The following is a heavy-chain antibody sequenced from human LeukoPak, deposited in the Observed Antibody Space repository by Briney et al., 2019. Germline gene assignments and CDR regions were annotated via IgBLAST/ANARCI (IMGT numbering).Heavy chain of an antibody. CDR2: INHSGST. Sequence: SETLSLTCTVSGGSISSGSYYWSWIRQPPEKGLEWIGEINHSGSTNYNPSLKSRVTISVDTSKNQFSLKLTSVTAADTAVYYCARHRGGYSYGNFDYWGQGTLATVSS. CDR3: ARHRGGYSYGNFDY. J-gene: IGHJ4*02. CDR1: GGSISSGSYY. V-gene: IGHV4-39*01. D-gene: IGHD5-18*01.